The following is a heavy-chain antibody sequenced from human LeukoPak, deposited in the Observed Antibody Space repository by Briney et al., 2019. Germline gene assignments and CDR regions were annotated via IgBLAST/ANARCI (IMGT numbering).Heavy chain of an antibody. CDR1: GGSISSSSYY. J-gene: IGHJ4*02. D-gene: IGHD6-19*01. CDR3: ARLAGYSSGLYGSVGSYFDY. CDR2: IYYSGST. Sequence: SETLSLTCTVSGGSISSSSYYWGWIRQPPGKGLEWIGSIYYSGSTYYNPSLKSRVTISVDTSKNQFSLKLSSVTAADTAVYYCARLAGYSSGLYGSVGSYFDYWGQGTLVTVSS. V-gene: IGHV4-39*01.